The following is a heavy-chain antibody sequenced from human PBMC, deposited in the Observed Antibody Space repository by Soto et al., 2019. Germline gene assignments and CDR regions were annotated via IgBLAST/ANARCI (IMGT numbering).Heavy chain of an antibody. Sequence: QVQVVESGGGVVQPGRSLRLSCAASGFTFSAYGMHWVRQAPGKGLEWVAVIWHDGSNKYYADSVKGRFTISRDNSKNTLYLQMNSLRAEDTAVYYCARPRNMYNWNDGGFVIWGQGTTVTVSS. D-gene: IGHD1-1*01. CDR2: IWHDGSNK. V-gene: IGHV3-33*01. CDR1: GFTFSAYG. J-gene: IGHJ3*02. CDR3: ARPRNMYNWNDGGFVI.